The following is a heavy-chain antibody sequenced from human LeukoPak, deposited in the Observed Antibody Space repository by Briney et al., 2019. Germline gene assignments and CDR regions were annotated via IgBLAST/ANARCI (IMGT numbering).Heavy chain of an antibody. CDR2: IHASGST. CDR1: NGYISSYY. D-gene: IGHD6-19*01. CDR3: ARGDRAEAGAWGWFDP. V-gene: IGHV4-4*07. Sequence: PSETLSLTCTVSNGYISSYYWSWIRQPAGKGLEWIGCIHASGSTNYNPSLKSRVTMSVDTPKNQFSLKLSSVTAADTAIYFCARGDRAEAGAWGWFDPWGQGTLVTVSS. J-gene: IGHJ5*02.